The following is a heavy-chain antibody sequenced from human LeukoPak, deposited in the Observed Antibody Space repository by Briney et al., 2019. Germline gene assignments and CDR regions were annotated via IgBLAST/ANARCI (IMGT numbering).Heavy chain of an antibody. Sequence: GASVKVSCKASGGTFSSYAISWVRQAPGQGLEWMGGIIPIFGTANYAQKFQGRVTITADESTSTAYMELSSLRSEDTAVYYCARDREYSSSFYYFDYWGQGTLVTVSS. CDR1: GGTFSSYA. CDR2: IIPIFGTA. CDR3: ARDREYSSSFYYFDY. J-gene: IGHJ4*02. V-gene: IGHV1-69*01. D-gene: IGHD6-6*01.